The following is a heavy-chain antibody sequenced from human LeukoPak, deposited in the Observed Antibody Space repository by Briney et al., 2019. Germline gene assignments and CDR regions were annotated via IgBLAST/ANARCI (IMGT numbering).Heavy chain of an antibody. CDR1: GFTFSNSW. CDR2: IKEDGSDK. J-gene: IGHJ3*02. CDR3: AKGVRGTTTDAFDI. V-gene: IGHV3-7*03. Sequence: PGGSLRLSCLASGFTFSNSWMTWVRQAPGRGLEWVANIKEDGSDKQYVDSVRGRFTISRDNAKNSLYLQMNSLRAEDTALYYCAKGVRGTTTDAFDIWGQGTMVTVSS. D-gene: IGHD3-10*01.